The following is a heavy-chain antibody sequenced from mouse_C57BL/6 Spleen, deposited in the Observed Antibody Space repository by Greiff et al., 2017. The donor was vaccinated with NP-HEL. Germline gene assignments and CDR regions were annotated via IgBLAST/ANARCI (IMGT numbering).Heavy chain of an antibody. J-gene: IGHJ2*01. CDR1: GFTFSDYY. D-gene: IGHD4-1*01. Sequence: EVQGVESGGGLVQPGGSLKLSCAASGFTFSDYYMYWVRQTPEKRLEWVAYISNGGGSTYYPDTVKGRFTISRDNAKNTLYLQMSRLKSEDTAMYYCARHITGVFDYWGQGTTLTVSS. CDR3: ARHITGVFDY. CDR2: ISNGGGST. V-gene: IGHV5-12*01.